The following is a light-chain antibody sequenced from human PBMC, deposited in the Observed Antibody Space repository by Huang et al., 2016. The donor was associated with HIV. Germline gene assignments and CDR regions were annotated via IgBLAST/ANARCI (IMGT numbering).Light chain of an antibody. CDR1: QSISTW. J-gene: IGKJ1*01. V-gene: IGKV1-5*01. Sequence: DIQMTQSPSTLSASVGVRVTITCRASQSISTWLAWYQRKPGKAPNLLIYDASTLQSEVPSRFSGSGSGTEFTLTISSLQPEDFATYYCQQHNSYPWTFGQGTKVEIK. CDR3: QQHNSYPWT. CDR2: DAS.